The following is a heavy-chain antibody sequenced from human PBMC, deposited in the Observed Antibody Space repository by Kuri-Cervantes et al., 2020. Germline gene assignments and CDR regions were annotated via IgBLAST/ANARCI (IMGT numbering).Heavy chain of an antibody. CDR2: MNPDSGNT. CDR1: QYTFTSYD. Sequence: ASVKVSCKGSQYTFTSYDINWVRQATGQGLEWMGWMNPDSGNTGYAQKFQGRVTMTRNTSITTAYMELSSLTSEDTAVYYCARGLEATNDDYWGQGTLVTVSS. CDR3: ARGLEATNDDY. J-gene: IGHJ4*02. D-gene: IGHD1-1*01. V-gene: IGHV1-8*01.